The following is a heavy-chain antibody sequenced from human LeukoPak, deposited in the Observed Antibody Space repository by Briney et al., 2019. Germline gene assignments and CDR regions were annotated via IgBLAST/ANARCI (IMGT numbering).Heavy chain of an antibody. CDR1: GFTFSSYW. CDR3: ASDGVRLGWYFNY. D-gene: IGHD6-19*01. V-gene: IGHV3-7*01. CDR2: IKQDGREK. J-gene: IGHJ4*02. Sequence: GGSLRLSCAASGFTFSSYWMSWVRQAPGKGLEGVANIKQDGREKYYVDSVKGRFTISRDNAKNSLYMQMNRLRAEDTAVYYCASDGVRLGWYFNYWGQGTLVTVSS.